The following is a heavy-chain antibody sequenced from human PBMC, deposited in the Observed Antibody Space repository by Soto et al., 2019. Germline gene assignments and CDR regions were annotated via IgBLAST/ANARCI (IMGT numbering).Heavy chain of an antibody. CDR3: ARDWEFGF. CDR2: INPSGDST. V-gene: IGHV1-46*01. D-gene: IGHD3-10*01. Sequence: GASVKVSCKASGYTFTGYYMHRVRQAPGQGLEWMGVINPSGDSTTYAQKLQGRVTMTKDTSTSTLYMELSSLRSEDTAVYYCARDWEFGFWGQGTLVTVSS. J-gene: IGHJ4*02. CDR1: GYTFTGYY.